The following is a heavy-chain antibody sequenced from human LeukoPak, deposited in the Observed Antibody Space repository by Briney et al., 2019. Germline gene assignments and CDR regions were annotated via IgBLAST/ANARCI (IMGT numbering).Heavy chain of an antibody. CDR1: GFTFSSYG. CDR2: ISYDGSNK. V-gene: IGHV3-30*18. J-gene: IGHJ4*02. D-gene: IGHD3-10*01. Sequence: GRSLRLSCAASGFTFSSYGMHWLRQAPGKGLEWVAVISYDGSNKYYADSVKGRFTISRDNSTNTLYLQMNSLRAEDTAVYYCAKGRGDYFDYWGQGTLVTVSS. CDR3: AKGRGDYFDY.